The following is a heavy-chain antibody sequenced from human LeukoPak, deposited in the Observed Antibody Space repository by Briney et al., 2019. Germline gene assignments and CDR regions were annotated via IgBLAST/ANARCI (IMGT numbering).Heavy chain of an antibody. CDR3: ARDSGAGYYYMDV. V-gene: IGHV3-48*01. CDR1: GFTFSSYS. J-gene: IGHJ6*03. D-gene: IGHD4-17*01. Sequence: GGSLRLSCAASGFTFSSYSMNWVRQAPGEGLEWVSYISSSSSTIYYADSVKGRFTISRDNAKNSLYLQMNSLRAEDTAVYYCARDSGAGYYYMDVWGKGTTVTVSS. CDR2: ISSSSSTI.